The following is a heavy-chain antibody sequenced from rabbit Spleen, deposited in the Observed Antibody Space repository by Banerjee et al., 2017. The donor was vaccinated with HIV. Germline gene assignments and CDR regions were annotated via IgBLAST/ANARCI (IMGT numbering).Heavy chain of an antibody. CDR2: IDAGSSGFS. V-gene: IGHV1S40*01. D-gene: IGHD1-1*01. J-gene: IGHJ4*01. CDR3: ARDVDFIYFRFSL. Sequence: WLEESGGDLVKPGASLTPACTASGFSFSNGYYMCWARQAPGKGLEWLACIDAGSSGFSYFAGWAQGRFTISKSSSTTVTLQMISLTAADSASYFWARDVDFIYFRFSLWGPGTLVTVS. CDR1: GFSFSNGYY.